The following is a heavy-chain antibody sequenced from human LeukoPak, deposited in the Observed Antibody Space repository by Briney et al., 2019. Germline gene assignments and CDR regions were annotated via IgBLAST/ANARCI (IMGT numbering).Heavy chain of an antibody. V-gene: IGHV4-59*01. CDR3: ARDRYSSGWFDFDI. CDR2: IYYSGST. Sequence: SETLSLTCTVSGGSISSYYWSWIRQPPGKGLEWIGYIYYSGSTNYNPSLKSRVTISVDTSKNQFSLKLSSVTAADTAVYYCARDRYSSGWFDFDILGQGTMVTVSS. D-gene: IGHD6-19*01. CDR1: GGSISSYY. J-gene: IGHJ3*02.